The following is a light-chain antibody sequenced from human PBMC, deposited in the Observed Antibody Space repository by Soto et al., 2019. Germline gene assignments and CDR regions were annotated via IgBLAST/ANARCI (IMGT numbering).Light chain of an antibody. CDR3: QQYNNWPFA. Sequence: IVMTQSPATLSVSPGERATLSCRASQSIGSTLAWYQQKPGQAPRLLIYDASTRATGIPVRFSGSGSGTEFTLTINSLQSEDFTVYYCQQYNNWPFAFGPGTKVDIK. CDR1: QSIGST. CDR2: DAS. V-gene: IGKV3-15*01. J-gene: IGKJ3*01.